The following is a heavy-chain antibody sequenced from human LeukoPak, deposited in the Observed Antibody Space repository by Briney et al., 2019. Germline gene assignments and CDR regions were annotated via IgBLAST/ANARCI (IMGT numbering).Heavy chain of an antibody. J-gene: IGHJ4*02. CDR1: GFTFSISA. CDR2: TSGSGGST. CDR3: AIGPHKHLGPYSSAWDGGDY. D-gene: IGHD6-19*01. Sequence: GGSLRLSCTASGFTFSISAMSWVRQAPGKGLEWVSTTSGSGGSTYYADSEKGRFTISRDNSKNTLYLQMNRLRAEDTAVYYCAIGPHKHLGPYSSAWDGGDYWGQGTLVTVSS. V-gene: IGHV3-23*01.